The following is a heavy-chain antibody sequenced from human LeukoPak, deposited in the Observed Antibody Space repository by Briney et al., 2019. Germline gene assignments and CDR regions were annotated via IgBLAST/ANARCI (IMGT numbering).Heavy chain of an antibody. Sequence: GGSLRLSCAASGYPFSDYYMNWIRQAPGEGLKWVSYISSTGGTMFYADSVKGRFTISRDNTANTLDLEMKDLRAEDTAVYYCARGTFGGFPPRGFHHGARGTRVIVSS. J-gene: IGHJ1*01. CDR2: ISSTGGTM. D-gene: IGHD4-23*01. CDR1: GYPFSDYY. V-gene: IGHV3-11*04. CDR3: ARGTFGGFPPRGFHH.